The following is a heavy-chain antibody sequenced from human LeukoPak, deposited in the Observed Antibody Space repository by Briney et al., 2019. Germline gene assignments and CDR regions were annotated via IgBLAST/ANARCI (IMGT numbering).Heavy chain of an antibody. CDR1: GFTFSSYA. Sequence: PGGSLRLSCAASGFTFSSYAMHWVRQAPGKGLEWVAVISYDGSNKYYADSVKGRFTISRDNSKNTLYLQMNSLRAEDTAVYYCARDASYYYDSSGYLILYYFDSWGQGTLVTVSS. CDR3: ARDASYYYDSSGYLILYYFDS. J-gene: IGHJ4*02. V-gene: IGHV3-30-3*01. D-gene: IGHD3-22*01. CDR2: ISYDGSNK.